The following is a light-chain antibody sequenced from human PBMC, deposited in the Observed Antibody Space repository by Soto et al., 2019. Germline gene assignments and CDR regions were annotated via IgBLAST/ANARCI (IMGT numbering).Light chain of an antibody. Sequence: EIVLTQSPATLSLSPGERATLSCRASQSVRSYLGWYQQKPGQAPRLLNYDTSNRATGIPARFSGSGSGTDYTLTISSLEPEDFAVYYCQHRSSWPLTFGGGTKVEIK. V-gene: IGKV3-11*01. CDR2: DTS. J-gene: IGKJ4*01. CDR3: QHRSSWPLT. CDR1: QSVRSY.